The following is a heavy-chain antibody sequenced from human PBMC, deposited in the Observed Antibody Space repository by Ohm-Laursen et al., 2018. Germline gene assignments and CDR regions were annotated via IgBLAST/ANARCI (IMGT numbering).Heavy chain of an antibody. V-gene: IGHV3-11*01. CDR3: ARDRRTIIDH. D-gene: IGHD1-1*01. CDR2: ISSSGTTK. J-gene: IGHJ4*02. CDR1: GFTFSDYY. Sequence: SLRLSCAASGFTFSDYYMSWIRQAPGQRLEWVSYISSSGTTKYYADSVKGRFTISRDNAKNSLYLQMNSLKVEDTAVYYCARDRRTIIDHWSQGTLVTVSS.